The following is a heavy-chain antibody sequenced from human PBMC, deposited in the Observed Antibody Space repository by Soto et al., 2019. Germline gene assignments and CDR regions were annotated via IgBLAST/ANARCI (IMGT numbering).Heavy chain of an antibody. CDR3: ATDSNYARDYYYYYGMDV. D-gene: IGHD4-4*01. V-gene: IGHV1-46*01. J-gene: IGHJ6*02. CDR1: GYDFTRYC. Sequence: ASVKVSCKTSGYDFTRYCIHWVRQAPGQGLEWMVKVNPTGGSPTFGQKFQGRVTVTTDTSTSTVYMELSSLRSDDTAVYYCATDSNYARDYYYYYGMDVWGQGTTVTVSS. CDR2: VNPTGGSP.